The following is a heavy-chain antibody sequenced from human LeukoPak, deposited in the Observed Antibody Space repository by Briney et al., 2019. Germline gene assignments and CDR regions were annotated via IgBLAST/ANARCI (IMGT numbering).Heavy chain of an antibody. CDR3: VRFILTGYSLDY. CDR2: ISHIGST. J-gene: IGHJ4*02. Sequence: SQTLSLTCTVSGGSISSDDYYWSWIRQLPGKGLEWIGYISHIGSTYYNPSLKSPVSISVDTSKNQFSLNVISVTAADTAVYYCVRFILTGYSLDYWGQGTLVTVSS. CDR1: GGSISSDDYY. V-gene: IGHV4-31*01. D-gene: IGHD3-9*01.